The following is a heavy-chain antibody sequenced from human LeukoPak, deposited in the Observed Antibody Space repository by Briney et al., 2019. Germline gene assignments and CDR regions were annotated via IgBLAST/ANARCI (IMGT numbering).Heavy chain of an antibody. D-gene: IGHD5-24*01. CDR2: IKSKLDGETT. J-gene: IGHJ4*02. Sequence: GESLKISCAASGFTFINAWMTWVRQVPGKGLEWVGRIKSKLDGETTEFAAPVSGRFTISRDDSKEMMFLQMDSLKTEDTAVYYCVTARRNANGYFPFDYWGQGALVAVS. CDR1: GFTFINAW. CDR3: VTARRNANGYFPFDY. V-gene: IGHV3-15*01.